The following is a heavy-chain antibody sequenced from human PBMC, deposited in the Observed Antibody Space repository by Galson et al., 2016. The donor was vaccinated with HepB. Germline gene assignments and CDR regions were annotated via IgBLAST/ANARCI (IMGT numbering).Heavy chain of an antibody. J-gene: IGHJ2*01. CDR3: AKEGGDYRDPHRYFDL. CDR2: IIPMLGKA. Sequence: SVKVSCKASGGTFSTYTISWVRQAPGQGLEWMGRIIPMLGKAIYAQRFQGSVTFTADTRTNTAYMEQCSLRSDDTAIYYCAKEGGDYRDPHRYFDLWGRGTLVTVSS. V-gene: IGHV1-69*08. D-gene: IGHD4-17*01. CDR1: GGTFSTYT.